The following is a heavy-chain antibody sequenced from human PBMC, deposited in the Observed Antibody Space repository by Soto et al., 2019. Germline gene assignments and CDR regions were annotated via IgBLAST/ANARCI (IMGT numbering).Heavy chain of an antibody. D-gene: IGHD2-15*01. J-gene: IGHJ4*02. CDR1: GGSISSSSYY. CDR2: IYYSGTS. V-gene: IGHV4-39*01. CDR3: TRNAIGVVVPAALRN. Sequence: QLRLQESGPGLVKPSETLSLTCAVSGGSISSSSYYWDWIRQPPGKGLEWIGTIYYSGTSNYNPSLRSRVTITVDTSKNECSQKLSSVTAADTAVYYCTRNAIGVVVPAALRNWGQGSLVTVSS.